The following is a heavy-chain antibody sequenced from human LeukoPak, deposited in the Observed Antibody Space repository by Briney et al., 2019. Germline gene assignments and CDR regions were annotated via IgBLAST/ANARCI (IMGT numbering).Heavy chain of an antibody. J-gene: IGHJ3*02. D-gene: IGHD3-10*01. CDR3: AREVMVRGVSAFDI. CDR2: MYYSGST. V-gene: IGHV4-59*01. Sequence: TSETLSLTCTVSGGSISSFYWSWIRQPPGKGLEWIGYMYYSGSTNYNPSLKSRVTISVDTSKNQLSLKLNSVTAADTAVYYCAREVMVRGVSAFDIWGQGAMVAVSS. CDR1: GGSISSFY.